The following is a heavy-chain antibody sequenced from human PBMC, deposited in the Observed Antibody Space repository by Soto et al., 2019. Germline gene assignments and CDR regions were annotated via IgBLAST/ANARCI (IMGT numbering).Heavy chain of an antibody. J-gene: IGHJ4*02. CDR2: IYYTGST. Sequence: SETLSLTCPVSGGPVSSSSYYWGWIRQPPGKGLEWIGTIYYTGSTSYSPSLKGRVTISVDTSKTQFSLKVSSVTATDTAVYYCAGRRAGDYYFDYWGQGTLVTVSS. CDR3: AGRRAGDYYFDY. V-gene: IGHV4-39*01. D-gene: IGHD1-26*01. CDR1: GGPVSSSSYY.